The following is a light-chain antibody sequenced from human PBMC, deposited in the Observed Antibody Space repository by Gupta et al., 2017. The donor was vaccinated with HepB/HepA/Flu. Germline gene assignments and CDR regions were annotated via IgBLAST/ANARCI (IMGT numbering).Light chain of an antibody. Sequence: DHQLTQYPASLSECVGDRVTITCRASQSISYYLNWYQKKPGKAPKLLIYSASTRHSGVPLRFSGRGSSTYFSLTISSQQPEDLATYYCQQSFSLPLTFGGGTNVEVK. CDR3: QQSFSLPLT. J-gene: IGKJ4*02. CDR2: SAS. V-gene: IGKV1-39*01. CDR1: QSISYY.